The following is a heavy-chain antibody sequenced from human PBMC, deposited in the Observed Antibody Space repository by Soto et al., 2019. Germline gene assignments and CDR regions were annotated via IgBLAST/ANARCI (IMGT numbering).Heavy chain of an antibody. Sequence: EVQLVESGGGLVQPGGSLRLSCAASGFTFSTYWMHWVRQAPGKGLVWVSRINSDGSSTTYEDSVKGRFTISRDNAKNTLYLQMNSLRAEDSAVYYCARVAGVNGDYVNWFDPWGQGTLVTVSS. D-gene: IGHD4-17*01. CDR1: GFTFSTYW. V-gene: IGHV3-74*01. CDR2: INSDGSST. J-gene: IGHJ5*02. CDR3: ARVAGVNGDYVNWFDP.